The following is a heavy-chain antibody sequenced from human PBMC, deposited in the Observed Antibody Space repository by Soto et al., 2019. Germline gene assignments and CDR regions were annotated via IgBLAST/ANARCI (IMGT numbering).Heavy chain of an antibody. CDR2: ISASGGDT. Sequence: EAQMLESGGGSVQPGGSLRLSCAASGFTFSTYAVAWVRQSPGKGLEWVSSISASGGDTWYADSVKGRFTISRDNSKNTLYLQTNSLRAEDTAVYYCARRPTARASWGHGTLVTVSS. V-gene: IGHV3-23*01. CDR3: ARRPTARAS. CDR1: GFTFSTYA. D-gene: IGHD1-1*01. J-gene: IGHJ5*01.